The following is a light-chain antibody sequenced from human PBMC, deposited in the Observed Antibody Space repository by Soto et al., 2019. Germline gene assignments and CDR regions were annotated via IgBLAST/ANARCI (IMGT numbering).Light chain of an antibody. CDR3: AAWDDSLNGVV. CDR2: NND. V-gene: IGLV1-44*01. CDR1: SSNIGSNT. Sequence: QSALTQPPSASGTPGQRVTISCSGSSSNIGSNTVNWYQQLPGSAPKLLIYNNDRRPSGVPDRFSGSKSGTSASLAISGLQSEDEADYYCAAWDDSLNGVVFGGGTKLTVL. J-gene: IGLJ3*02.